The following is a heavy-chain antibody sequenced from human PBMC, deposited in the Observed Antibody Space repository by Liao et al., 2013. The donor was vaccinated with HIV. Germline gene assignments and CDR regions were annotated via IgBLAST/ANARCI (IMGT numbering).Heavy chain of an antibody. V-gene: IGHV4-59*12. J-gene: IGHJ4*02. CDR1: GGSISSYY. D-gene: IGHD5-18*01. CDR3: ARIPLASTAFDY. CDR2: IYYSGST. Sequence: QVQLQESGPGLVKPSETLSLTCTVSGGSISSYYWSWIRQPPGMGLEWIGLIYYSGSTYYNPSLKSRVTISVDTSKNQFSLKLSSVTAADTAVYYCARIPLASTAFDYWGQGTLVTVSS.